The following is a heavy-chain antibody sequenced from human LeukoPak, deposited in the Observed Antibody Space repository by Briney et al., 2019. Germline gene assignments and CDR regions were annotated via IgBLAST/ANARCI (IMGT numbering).Heavy chain of an antibody. Sequence: GGSLRLSCSASGLSFSNYAMHWVRQAPGKGLEYVSAISSNGGSTYYADSVKGRFTISRDNSKNTLYLQMSSLRAEDTAMYYCAKGYYDSHRGFFEYWGLGTLVTVSS. CDR1: GLSFSNYA. V-gene: IGHV3-64*04. D-gene: IGHD3-3*01. J-gene: IGHJ4*02. CDR2: ISSNGGST. CDR3: AKGYYDSHRGFFEY.